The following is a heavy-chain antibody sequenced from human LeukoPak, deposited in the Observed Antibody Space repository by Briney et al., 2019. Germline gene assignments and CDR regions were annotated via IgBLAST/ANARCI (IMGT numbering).Heavy chain of an antibody. CDR3: ATDYYDSSGYYTGTY. V-gene: IGHV3-7*03. Sequence: GGSLRLSCAVSEFTIRIYGMHWVRQAPGKGLEWVANIKKEGSEKYYVDSVKGRFTISRDNAKNSLYLQMNSLRADDTAVYYCATDYYDSSGYYTGTYWGQGTLVTVSS. D-gene: IGHD3-22*01. CDR2: IKKEGSEK. CDR1: EFTIRIYG. J-gene: IGHJ4*02.